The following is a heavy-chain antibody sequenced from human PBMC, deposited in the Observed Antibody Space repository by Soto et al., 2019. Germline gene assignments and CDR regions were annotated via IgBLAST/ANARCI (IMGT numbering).Heavy chain of an antibody. D-gene: IGHD5-12*01. CDR3: ARVRYSGYVDYGMDV. CDR2: ISSSGSTI. Sequence: GGSLRLSCAASGFTFSSYEMNWVRQAPGKGLEWVSYISSSGSTIYCADSVKGRFTISRDNAKDSLYLQMNSLRAEDTAVYYCARVRYSGYVDYGMDVWGQGTTVTVS. V-gene: IGHV3-48*03. J-gene: IGHJ6*02. CDR1: GFTFSSYE.